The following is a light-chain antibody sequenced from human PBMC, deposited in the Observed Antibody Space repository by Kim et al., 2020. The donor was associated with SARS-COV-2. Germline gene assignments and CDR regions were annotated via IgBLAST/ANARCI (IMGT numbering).Light chain of an antibody. CDR1: QSITTW. CDR2: DAS. J-gene: IGKJ1*01. V-gene: IGKV1-5*01. Sequence: SASVGDRVTSTCRASQSITTWLAWYQQKAGKAPKVLIYDASSLESGVPSRFSGSGSGTEFTLTINGLQPDDFATYYCQQYRSYWTFGQGTKVDIK. CDR3: QQYRSYWT.